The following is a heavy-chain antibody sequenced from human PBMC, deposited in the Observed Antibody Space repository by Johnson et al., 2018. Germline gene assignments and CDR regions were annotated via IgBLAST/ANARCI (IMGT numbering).Heavy chain of an antibody. CDR1: GYTFTSYY. J-gene: IGHJ3*02. D-gene: IGHD3-22*01. CDR2: INPSGGST. CDR3: AKDPRGGYYGSSGYVDAFDI. Sequence: QVQLVQSGAEVKKPGASVKVSCKASGYTFTSYYMHWVRQAPGQGLEWMGIINPSGGSTSYAQKFQGRVTMTRDTSRSTVYMELSSLRAEDTAVYYCAKDPRGGYYGSSGYVDAFDIWGQGTMVTVSS. V-gene: IGHV1-46*01.